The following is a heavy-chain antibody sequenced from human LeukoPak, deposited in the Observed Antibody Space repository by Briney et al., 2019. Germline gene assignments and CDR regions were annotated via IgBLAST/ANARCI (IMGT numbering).Heavy chain of an antibody. D-gene: IGHD6-13*01. CDR3: ARDKVIASAGTPNWFDP. J-gene: IGHJ5*02. V-gene: IGHV1-18*01. CDR2: ISSYDGNT. Sequence: ASVKVSCKAFGYTFNRFGISWVRQAPGQGLEWVGWISSYDGNTEYAQMVQGGVTMTTDTSTSTAYMELRGLRSDDTAVYYCARDKVIASAGTPNWFDPWGQGTLVIVSS. CDR1: GYTFNRFG.